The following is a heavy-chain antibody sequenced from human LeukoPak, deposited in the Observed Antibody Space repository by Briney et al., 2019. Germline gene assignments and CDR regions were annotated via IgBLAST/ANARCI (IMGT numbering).Heavy chain of an antibody. CDR1: GGSISSHY. CDR3: ARDGGQQLAYYDFWSGSPHYYYYYMDV. CDR2: IYYSGST. D-gene: IGHD3-3*01. Sequence: SETLSLTCTVSGGSISSHYWSWIRQPPGKGLEWIGYIYYSGSTNYNPSLKSRVTISVDTSKNQFSLKLSSVTAADTAVYYCARDGGQQLAYYDFWSGSPHYYYYYMDVWGKGTRSPSP. V-gene: IGHV4-59*11. J-gene: IGHJ6*03.